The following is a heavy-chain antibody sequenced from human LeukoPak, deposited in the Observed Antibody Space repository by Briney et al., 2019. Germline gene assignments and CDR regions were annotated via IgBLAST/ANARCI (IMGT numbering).Heavy chain of an antibody. V-gene: IGHV3-7*01. D-gene: IGHD3-16*01. Sequence: GGSLRLSCAASGFPFDRYWMSWVRLAPGKGLEWVANIKHDGSEKTFVDSVKGRFTISRDNAENSLYLQMNSLRAEDTAVYYCARLPIYEAYFDFWGQGTLVTVSS. CDR1: GFPFDRYW. J-gene: IGHJ4*02. CDR2: IKHDGSEK. CDR3: ARLPIYEAYFDF.